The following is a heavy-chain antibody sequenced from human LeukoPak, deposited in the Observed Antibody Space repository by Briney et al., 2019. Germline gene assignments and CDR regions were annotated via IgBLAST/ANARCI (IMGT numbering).Heavy chain of an antibody. CDR2: ISGSGGST. Sequence: GGSLRLSCAASGFTFSSYAMSWVRQAPGKGLEWVSAISGSGGSTYYADSVKGRFTISRDNAKNSLYLQMNSLRAEDTAVYYCARAGHSSGYDFDYWGQGTLVTVSS. V-gene: IGHV3-23*01. CDR3: ARAGHSSGYDFDY. J-gene: IGHJ4*02. D-gene: IGHD3-22*01. CDR1: GFTFSSYA.